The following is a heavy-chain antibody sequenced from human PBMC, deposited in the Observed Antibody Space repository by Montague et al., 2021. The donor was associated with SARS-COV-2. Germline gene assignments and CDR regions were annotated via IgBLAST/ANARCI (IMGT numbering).Heavy chain of an antibody. Sequence: SLRLSCAASGFTISSYWMSWVRQAPGNGLEWVANIRQDGSDKYYLDSVRGRFTIFRDNAKNSLYVQMNSLTAADTGVYYCTRDRDYGDYLNWFNPWGQGTLVTVSS. CDR2: IRQDGSDK. V-gene: IGHV3-7*01. CDR3: TRDRDYGDYLNWFNP. D-gene: IGHD4-17*01. J-gene: IGHJ5*02. CDR1: GFTISSYW.